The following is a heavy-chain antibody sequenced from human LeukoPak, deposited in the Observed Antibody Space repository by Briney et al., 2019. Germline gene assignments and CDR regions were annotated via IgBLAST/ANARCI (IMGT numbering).Heavy chain of an antibody. J-gene: IGHJ4*02. CDR1: GFTFSSYG. V-gene: IGHV3-30*18. D-gene: IGHD1-26*01. CDR3: AKDRPLYSGSQHFDY. CDR2: ISYDGGSK. Sequence: GRSLRLSCAASGFTFSSYGMHWVRQAPGKGLEWVAVISYDGGSKYYADSVKGRFTISRDNSKNTLYLQMNSLRAEDTAVYYCAKDRPLYSGSQHFDYWGQGTLVTVSS.